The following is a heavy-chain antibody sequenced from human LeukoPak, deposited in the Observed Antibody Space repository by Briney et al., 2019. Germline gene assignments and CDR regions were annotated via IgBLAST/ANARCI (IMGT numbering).Heavy chain of an antibody. J-gene: IGHJ6*03. V-gene: IGHV3-21*01. CDR3: ARAPPVVVAARDAHMDV. CDR2: ISSSSSYI. D-gene: IGHD2-15*01. CDR1: GFTFSSYS. Sequence: GGPLRLSCAASGFTFSSYSMNWVRQAPGKGLEWVSSISSSSSYIYYADSVKGRFTISRDNAKNSLYLQMNSLRAEDTAVYYCARAPPVVVAARDAHMDVWGKGTTVTVSS.